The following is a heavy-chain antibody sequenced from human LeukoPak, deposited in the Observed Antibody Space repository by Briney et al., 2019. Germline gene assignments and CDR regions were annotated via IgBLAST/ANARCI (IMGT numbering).Heavy chain of an antibody. CDR1: GFTFSSYA. V-gene: IGHV3-23*01. D-gene: IGHD1-26*01. CDR2: ISPSGGAT. Sequence: GGSLRLSCAASGFTFSSYAMSWVRQAPGKGLEWVSGISPSGGATYYAESVRGRFTISRDNTKNTLYLQSNSRRVDDTATYYCATISGSFGYLDYWGQGTLVTVSS. J-gene: IGHJ4*02. CDR3: ATISGSFGYLDY.